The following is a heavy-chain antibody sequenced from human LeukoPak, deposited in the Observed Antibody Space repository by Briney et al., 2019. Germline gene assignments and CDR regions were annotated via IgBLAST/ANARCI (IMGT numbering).Heavy chain of an antibody. CDR2: INPSGGSP. D-gene: IGHD1-20*01. Sequence: GASVKVSCKASGYTFTSYYMHWVRQAPGQGLEWMGIINPSGGSPSYAQNFQGRVTMTRDMSTSTVYMELSSLRSEDTAVYYCARGRYNWNANSRDFDYWGQGTLVTVSS. CDR1: GYTFTSYY. V-gene: IGHV1-46*01. CDR3: ARGRYNWNANSRDFDY. J-gene: IGHJ4*02.